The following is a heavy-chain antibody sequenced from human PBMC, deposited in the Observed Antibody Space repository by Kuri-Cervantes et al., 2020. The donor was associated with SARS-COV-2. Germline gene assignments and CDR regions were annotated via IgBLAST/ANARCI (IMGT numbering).Heavy chain of an antibody. CDR1: GGSISSGSYY. CDR2: IYTSGST. Sequence: SETLSLTCTVSGGSISSGSYYWSWIRQPAGKGLEWIGYIYTSGSTYYNPSLKSRVTISVDTSKNQFSLKLSSVTAADTAVYYCARDGLTGYYDYYMDVWGKGTTVTVSS. D-gene: IGHD3-9*01. J-gene: IGHJ6*03. CDR3: ARDGLTGYYDYYMDV. V-gene: IGHV4-61*09.